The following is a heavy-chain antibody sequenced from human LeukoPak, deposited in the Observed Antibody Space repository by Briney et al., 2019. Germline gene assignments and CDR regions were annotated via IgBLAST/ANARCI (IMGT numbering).Heavy chain of an antibody. Sequence: ASVKVSCKASGYTFTSYDINWVRQATGQGLEWMGWMNPNSGNTGYAQKFQGRVTMTRNTSISTAYMELSSLRSEDTAVYYCARGKGAYCSGGSCYPSSYYFDYWGQGTLVTVSS. J-gene: IGHJ4*02. CDR1: GYTFTSYD. CDR3: ARGKGAYCSGGSCYPSSYYFDY. CDR2: MNPNSGNT. D-gene: IGHD2-15*01. V-gene: IGHV1-8*01.